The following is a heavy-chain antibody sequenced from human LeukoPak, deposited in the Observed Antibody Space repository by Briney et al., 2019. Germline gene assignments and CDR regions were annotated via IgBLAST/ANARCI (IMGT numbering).Heavy chain of an antibody. Sequence: ASVKVSCKASGGTFSSYAISWVRQAPGQGLEWMGGIIPIFGTVNYAQKFQGRVTITADESTSTAYMELSSLRSEDTAVYYCARVSYGGNSLHNWFDPWGQGTLVTVSS. V-gene: IGHV1-69*13. J-gene: IGHJ5*02. CDR3: ARVSYGGNSLHNWFDP. D-gene: IGHD4-23*01. CDR2: IIPIFGTV. CDR1: GGTFSSYA.